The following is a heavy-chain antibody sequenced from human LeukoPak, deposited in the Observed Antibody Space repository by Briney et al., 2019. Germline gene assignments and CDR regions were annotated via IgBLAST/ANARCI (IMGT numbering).Heavy chain of an antibody. CDR1: GGSISSGGYS. CDR3: ARTNTAMGGRHFDY. Sequence: PSETLSLTCAVSGGSISSGGYSWSWIRQPPGKGLEWIGYIYHSGSTYYNPSLKSRVTISVDRSKNQFSLKLSSVTAADTAVYYCARTNTAMGGRHFDYWGQGTLVTVS. J-gene: IGHJ4*02. D-gene: IGHD5-18*01. V-gene: IGHV4-30-2*01. CDR2: IYHSGST.